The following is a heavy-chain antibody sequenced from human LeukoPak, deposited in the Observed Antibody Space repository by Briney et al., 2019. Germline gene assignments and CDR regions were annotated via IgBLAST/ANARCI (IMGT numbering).Heavy chain of an antibody. V-gene: IGHV1-2*06. J-gene: IGHJ4*02. CDR1: GYTFTSYD. D-gene: IGHD3-10*01. Sequence: ASVKVSCKASGYTFTSYDMHWVRQAPGQGLEWMGRINPNSGGTNYAQKFQGRVTMTRDTSISTAYMELSRLRSDDTAVYYCARDRELWFGELLSSFIDYWGQGTLATVSS. CDR2: INPNSGGT. CDR3: ARDRELWFGELLSSFIDY.